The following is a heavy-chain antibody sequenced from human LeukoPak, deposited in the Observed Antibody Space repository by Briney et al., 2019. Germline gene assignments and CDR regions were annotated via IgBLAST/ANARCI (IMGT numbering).Heavy chain of an antibody. V-gene: IGHV4-59*01. CDR1: GGSFSSYY. J-gene: IGHJ3*02. CDR2: IYYSGGT. Sequence: SETLSLTCAVYGGSFSSYYWSWIRQPPGKGLEWIGYIYYSGGTNYNPSLKSRVTISVDTSKNQFSLKLSSVTAADTAVYYCARVSRLGDAFDIWGQGTMVTVSS. D-gene: IGHD3-16*01. CDR3: ARVSRLGDAFDI.